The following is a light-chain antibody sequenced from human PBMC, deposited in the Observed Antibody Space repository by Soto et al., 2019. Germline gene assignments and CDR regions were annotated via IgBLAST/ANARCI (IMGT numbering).Light chain of an antibody. CDR1: QGISNY. CDR2: AAS. Sequence: NQIAPSPSSLSASVGDSVPITCRASQGISNYLAWYQQKPGKVPKLLIYAASSLQCGVPSRFSGSGSGTDFTLTISSLQPEDFATYYCQQYNSAPCTFGGGTKVDIK. CDR3: QQYNSAPCT. V-gene: IGKV1-27*01. J-gene: IGKJ4*02.